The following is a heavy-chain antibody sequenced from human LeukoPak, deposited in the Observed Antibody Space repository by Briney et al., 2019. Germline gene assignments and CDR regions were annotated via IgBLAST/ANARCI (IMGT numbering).Heavy chain of an antibody. D-gene: IGHD1-26*01. V-gene: IGHV1-18*01. CDR3: ARGSGSYSFFDY. CDR2: ISATNANT. CDR1: GYTFISYG. Sequence: GASVKVSCRACGYTFISYGISWVRQAPGQGLEWMGWISATNANTNNEQNFQGRVTMTTDTSTSTAYMELRSLRSDDTAVYYCARGSGSYSFFDYWGQGTLVTVSS. J-gene: IGHJ4*02.